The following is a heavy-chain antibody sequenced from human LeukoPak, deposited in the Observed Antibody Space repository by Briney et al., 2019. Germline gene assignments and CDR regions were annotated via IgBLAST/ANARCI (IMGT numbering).Heavy chain of an antibody. CDR1: GGSFSGYY. D-gene: IGHD3-10*01. CDR3: AKSNGYGLVDI. Sequence: SETLSLTCAIYGGSFSGYYWSWIRQPPGKGLEWIGNIFYSGSTYYSPSLKSRVTISLDTSRNQFSLKLNSVTAADTAVYYCAKSNGYGLVDIWGQGTMVTVSS. CDR2: IFYSGST. J-gene: IGHJ3*02. V-gene: IGHV4-34*12.